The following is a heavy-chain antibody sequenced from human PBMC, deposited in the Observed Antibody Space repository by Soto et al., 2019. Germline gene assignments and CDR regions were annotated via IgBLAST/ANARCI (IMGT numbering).Heavy chain of an antibody. D-gene: IGHD2-2*01. CDR2: ISAYNGNT. CDR1: CYTFTSYG. Sequence: SAKVSFKASCYTFTSYGISWVRQAPGQGLEWMGWISAYNGNTNYAQKLQGRVTMTTDTSTSTAYMELRSLRSDDTAVYYCARDLDIVVVPAAPASENYYYGMDVWGQGTTVTVSS. J-gene: IGHJ6*02. CDR3: ARDLDIVVVPAAPASENYYYGMDV. V-gene: IGHV1-18*01.